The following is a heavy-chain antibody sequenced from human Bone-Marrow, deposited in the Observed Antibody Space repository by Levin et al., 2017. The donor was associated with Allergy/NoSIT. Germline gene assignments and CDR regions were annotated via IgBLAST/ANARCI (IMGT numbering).Heavy chain of an antibody. J-gene: IGHJ4*02. CDR2: IDSTSKTI. D-gene: IGHD2-15*01. Sequence: GGSLRLSCAASGLSFSIYSMNWVRQAPGKGLEWVSYIDSTSKTIYYADSVQGRFTISRDNAKNSLFLQMNNLRDEDTAVYYCARDGCSGGICYIADYFDFWGQGTLVTVSS. CDR3: ARDGCSGGICYIADYFDF. CDR1: GLSFSIYS. V-gene: IGHV3-48*02.